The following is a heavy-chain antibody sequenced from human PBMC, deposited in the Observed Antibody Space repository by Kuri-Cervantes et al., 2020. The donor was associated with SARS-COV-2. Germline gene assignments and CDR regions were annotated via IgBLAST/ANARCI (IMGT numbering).Heavy chain of an antibody. CDR2: IWYDGSNK. D-gene: IGHD6-19*01. CDR1: GFTFSSYG. V-gene: IGHV3-33*01. J-gene: IGHJ6*03. Sequence: GGSLRLSCAASGFTFSSYGMHWVRQAPGKGLEWVAVIWYDGSNKYYADSVKGRFTIARDNSKNTLYLQMNSLRAEDTAVYYWASEPIAVAGIDYYYMDVWGKGTTVTVSS. CDR3: ASEPIAVAGIDYYYMDV.